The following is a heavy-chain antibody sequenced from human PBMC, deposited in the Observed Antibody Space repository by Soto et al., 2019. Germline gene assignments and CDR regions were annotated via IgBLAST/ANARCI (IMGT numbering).Heavy chain of an antibody. D-gene: IGHD2-15*01. CDR3: ARQQYTVVTAFDV. V-gene: IGHV4-59*01. CDR1: GGSITPYY. CDR2: VSYSGNT. Sequence: LSXTWSVSGGSITPYYWSWIRQPPGEGLEWIGYVSYSGNTDYNPSLKSRVSISVDTSKNEVSLKLNSLTAADAAIYFCARQQYTVVTAFDVLGQGTMDRVS. J-gene: IGHJ3*01.